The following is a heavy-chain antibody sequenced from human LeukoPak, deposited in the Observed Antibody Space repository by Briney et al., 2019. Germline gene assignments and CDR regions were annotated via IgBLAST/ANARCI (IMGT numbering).Heavy chain of an antibody. V-gene: IGHV3-21*01. CDR3: ARVPLAAADHYFDY. CDR2: ISGSSSYI. Sequence: PGGSLRLSCAASGFTFSSYSMNWVRQAPGKGLEWVSSISGSSSYIYYADSVKGRFTISRDNAKNSLYLQMNSLRAEDTAVYYCARVPLAAADHYFDYWGQGTLVTVSS. D-gene: IGHD6-13*01. J-gene: IGHJ4*02. CDR1: GFTFSSYS.